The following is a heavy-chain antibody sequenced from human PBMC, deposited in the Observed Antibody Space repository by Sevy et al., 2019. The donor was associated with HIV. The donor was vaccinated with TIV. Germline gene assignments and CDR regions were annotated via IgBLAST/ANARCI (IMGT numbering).Heavy chain of an antibody. D-gene: IGHD1-26*01. CDR1: GFTFSDYY. Sequence: LSLTCAASGFTFSDYYMSWIRQAPGKGLEWVSYIDRSGSTINYADSVKGRFTISRDNAKKSVYLQINSLKPEDTAVYYCARDGGYSIKWYPLYWGHGTLVTVSS. J-gene: IGHJ4*01. V-gene: IGHV3-11*04. CDR2: IDRSGSTI. CDR3: ARDGGYSIKWYPLY.